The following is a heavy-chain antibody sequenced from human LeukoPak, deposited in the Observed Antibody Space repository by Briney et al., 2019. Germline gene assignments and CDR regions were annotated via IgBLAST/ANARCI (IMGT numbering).Heavy chain of an antibody. CDR1: GFTFSSYG. J-gene: IGHJ4*02. Sequence: PGGSLRLSCAVSGFTFSSYGMHWVRQAPGKGLEWVAVISYDGSNKYYADSVKGRFTISRDNSKNTLYLQMNRLRAEDTAVYYCAKAPRRSGGSSWYIEYFDYWGQGTLVTVSS. CDR3: AKAPRRSGGSSWYIEYFDY. CDR2: ISYDGSNK. V-gene: IGHV3-30*18. D-gene: IGHD6-13*01.